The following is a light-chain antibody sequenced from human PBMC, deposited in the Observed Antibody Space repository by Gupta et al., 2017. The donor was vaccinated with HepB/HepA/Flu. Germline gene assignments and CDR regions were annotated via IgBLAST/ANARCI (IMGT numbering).Light chain of an antibody. CDR2: DNN. Sequence: VTISCSGSSSNNGNNYVSWYQQLPGTAPKLLIYDNNKRPSGIPDRFSGSKSGTSATLGITGLQTGDEADYYCGTWDSSLSASVFGTGTKVTVL. CDR1: SSNNGNNY. J-gene: IGLJ1*01. CDR3: GTWDSSLSASV. V-gene: IGLV1-51*01.